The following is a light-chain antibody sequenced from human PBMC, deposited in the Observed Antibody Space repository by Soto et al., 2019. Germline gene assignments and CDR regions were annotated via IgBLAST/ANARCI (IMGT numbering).Light chain of an antibody. J-gene: IGLJ3*02. V-gene: IGLV3-21*02. CDR3: QVRESPSDHSVV. CDR2: SDR. CDR1: NIGIKA. Sequence: SYELTQPPSVSVAPGQTASITCGGDNIGIKAVHWYKQKAGQAPELVVYSDRDRPSGIPGRFSGSNSGSTATLTISRVEAGDEADYYCQVRESPSDHSVVFGGGTKRPS.